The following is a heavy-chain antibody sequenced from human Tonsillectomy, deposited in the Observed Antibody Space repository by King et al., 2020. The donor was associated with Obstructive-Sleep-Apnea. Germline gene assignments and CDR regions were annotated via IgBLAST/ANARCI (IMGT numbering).Heavy chain of an antibody. V-gene: IGHV3-21*01. D-gene: IGHD1-14*01. Sequence: VQLVESGGGLVKPGGSLRLSCAASGFTSSSFSMNWVRQAPGKGLVWGSSISSCRSYIYYAEPVKGRFTISRDNAKNPLYLQMNRLRAEDTAVYYCARENRYGRNDYWGQGTLVTVSS. CDR2: ISSCRSYI. CDR3: ARENRYGRNDY. J-gene: IGHJ4*02. CDR1: GFTSSSFS.